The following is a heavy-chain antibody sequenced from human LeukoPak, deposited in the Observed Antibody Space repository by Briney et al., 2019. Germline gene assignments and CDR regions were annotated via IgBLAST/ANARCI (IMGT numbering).Heavy chain of an antibody. CDR3: ARDSFGIAFDI. J-gene: IGHJ3*02. CDR2: IDSSSSTR. V-gene: IGHV3-48*01. D-gene: IGHD1-14*01. CDR1: GFTFSSYG. Sequence: GGSLRLSCAASGFTFSSYGMTWVRQAPGKGLEWVSYIDSSSSTRYYADSVKGRFTISRDNAKNSLYLQMNSLRVEDTAMYFCARDSFGIAFDIWGQGTMVAVSS.